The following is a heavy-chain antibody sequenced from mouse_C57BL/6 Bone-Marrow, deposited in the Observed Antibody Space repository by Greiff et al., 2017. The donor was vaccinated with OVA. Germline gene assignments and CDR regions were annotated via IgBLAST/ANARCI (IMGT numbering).Heavy chain of an antibody. Sequence: VQLQQPGAELVRPGSSVKLSCKASGYTFTSYWMHWVKQRPIQGLEWIGNIDPSDSETHYNQKFKDKATLTVDKSSSTAYMQLSSLTSEDSAVYDCARSDYGSSYKYFDVWGTGTTVTVSS. V-gene: IGHV1-52*01. CDR2: IDPSDSET. CDR1: GYTFTSYW. CDR3: ARSDYGSSYKYFDV. J-gene: IGHJ1*03. D-gene: IGHD1-1*01.